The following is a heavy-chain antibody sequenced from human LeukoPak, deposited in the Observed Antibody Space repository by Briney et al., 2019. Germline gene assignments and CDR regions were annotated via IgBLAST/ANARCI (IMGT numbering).Heavy chain of an antibody. D-gene: IGHD6-19*01. V-gene: IGHV1-69*13. J-gene: IGHJ6*02. Sequence: ASVKVSCKASGGTYSSYAISWVRQAPGQGLEWMGGIIPIFGTANYAQKFQGRVTITANESTSTAHMELSSLRSEDTAVYYCARDVAGTFVTYYYGMDVWGQGTTVTVSS. CDR2: IIPIFGTA. CDR3: ARDVAGTFVTYYYGMDV. CDR1: GGTYSSYA.